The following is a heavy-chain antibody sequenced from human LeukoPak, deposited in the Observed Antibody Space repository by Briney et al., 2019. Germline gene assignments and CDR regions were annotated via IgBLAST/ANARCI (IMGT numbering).Heavy chain of an antibody. J-gene: IGHJ3*02. CDR3: ARGGTGTTTDDAFDI. V-gene: IGHV1-8*03. CDR1: GYTFTSYD. Sequence: GASVKVSCKASGYTFTSYDINWVRQATGQGLEWMGWMNPNSGNTGYAQKFQGRVTTTRNTSISTAYMELSSLRSEDTAVYYCARGGTGTTTDDAFDIWGQGTMVTVSS. CDR2: MNPNSGNT. D-gene: IGHD1-1*01.